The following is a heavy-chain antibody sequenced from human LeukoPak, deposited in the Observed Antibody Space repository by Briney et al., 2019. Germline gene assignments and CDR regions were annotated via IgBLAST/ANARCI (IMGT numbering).Heavy chain of an antibody. CDR2: MNPNSGNT. V-gene: IGHV1-8*01. J-gene: IGHJ4*02. CDR1: GYTFTIYD. D-gene: IGHD3-22*01. CDR3: ARVSTYYYDSSGYTRFDY. Sequence: GASVNVSFTASGYTFTIYDINWVRQAAGQGLEWMGWMNPNSGNTGYAQKFQGRVTMTRNTSISTAYMELSSLRSEGTAVYYCARVSTYYYDSSGYTRFDYWGQGTLVTVSS.